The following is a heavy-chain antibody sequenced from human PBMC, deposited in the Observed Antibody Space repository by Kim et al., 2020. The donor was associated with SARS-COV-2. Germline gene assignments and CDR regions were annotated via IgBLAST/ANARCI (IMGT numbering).Heavy chain of an antibody. CDR1: GCSISSSSYY. V-gene: IGHV4-39*01. D-gene: IGHD5-18*01. CDR3: ASGYSYGLGAFDI. J-gene: IGHJ3*02. CDR2: IYYSGST. Sequence: SETLSLTCTVSGCSISSSSYYWGWIRQPPGKGLVWIGSIYYSGSTYYNPSLKSRVTISVDTSKNQFPLKLSSVTAADTAVYYCASGYSYGLGAFDIWGQG.